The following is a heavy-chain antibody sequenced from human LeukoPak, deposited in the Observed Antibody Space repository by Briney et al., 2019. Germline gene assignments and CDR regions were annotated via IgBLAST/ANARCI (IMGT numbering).Heavy chain of an antibody. CDR1: GGTFSSYA. CDR2: IIPILGIA. Sequence: GSSVKVSCKASGGTFSSYAISWVRQAPGQGLEWMGRIIPILGIANYAQKFQGRVTITADKSTSTAYMELSSLRSEDTAVYYCARVDPPNLGLLSPEVLEYYYYMDVWGKGTTVTVSS. CDR3: ARVDPPNLGLLSPEVLEYYYYMDV. D-gene: IGHD2-21*01. J-gene: IGHJ6*03. V-gene: IGHV1-69*04.